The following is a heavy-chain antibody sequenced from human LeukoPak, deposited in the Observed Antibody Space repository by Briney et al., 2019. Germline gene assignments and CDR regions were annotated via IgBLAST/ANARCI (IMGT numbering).Heavy chain of an antibody. CDR3: ARVVLGSSGYFIDY. CDR2: ISSSSSTI. V-gene: IGHV3-48*02. J-gene: IGHJ4*02. D-gene: IGHD3-22*01. CDR1: GFTFDDSA. Sequence: GGSLRLSCAASGFTFDDSAMHWVRQAPGKGLEWVSYISSSSSTIYYADSVKGRLTISRDNAKNSLYLQMNSLRDEDTAVYYCARVVLGSSGYFIDYWGQGTLVTVSS.